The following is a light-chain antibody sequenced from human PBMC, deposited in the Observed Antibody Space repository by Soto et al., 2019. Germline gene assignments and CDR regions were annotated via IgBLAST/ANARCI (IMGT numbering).Light chain of an antibody. CDR2: GAS. CDR3: QQYGTSPWT. CDR1: PSVPNY. V-gene: IGKV3D-15*01. Sequence: EKVMTQSPATLSVSPGARATLSCRASPSVPNYLAWYQQKPGQAPRLLIYGASSRATGIPDRFIGSGSGTEFSLTISRLEPEDFAVYYCQQYGTSPWTFGQGTKVDIK. J-gene: IGKJ1*01.